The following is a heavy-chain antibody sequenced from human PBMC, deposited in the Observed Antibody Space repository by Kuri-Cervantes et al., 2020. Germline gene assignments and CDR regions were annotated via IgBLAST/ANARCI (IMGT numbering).Heavy chain of an antibody. V-gene: IGHV3-52*01. CDR2: IKCDGSEK. D-gene: IGHD6-19*01. CDR1: GFTFSSSW. J-gene: IGHJ3*02. Sequence: GESLKISCAASGFTFSSSWMHWVCQAPEKGLEWVADIKCDGSEKYYVDSVKGRLTISRDNAKNTLYLQMNSLGAEDTAVYYCARDLSSGLPSNAFDIWGQGTMVTVSS. CDR3: ARDLSSGLPSNAFDI.